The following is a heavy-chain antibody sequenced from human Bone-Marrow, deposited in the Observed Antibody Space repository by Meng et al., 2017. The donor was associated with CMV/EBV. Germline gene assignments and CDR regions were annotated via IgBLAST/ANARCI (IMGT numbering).Heavy chain of an antibody. CDR3: ARGNDYGEPYYYYGMDV. J-gene: IGHJ6*02. D-gene: IGHD4-17*01. CDR1: GGTFSSYT. Sequence: ASVKVSCKASGGTFSSYTISWVRQAPGQGLEWMGWISAYNGNTNYAQKLQGRVTMTTDTSTSTAYMELRSLRSDDTAVYYCARGNDYGEPYYYYGMDVWGQGTTATVPS. CDR2: ISAYNGNT. V-gene: IGHV1-18*01.